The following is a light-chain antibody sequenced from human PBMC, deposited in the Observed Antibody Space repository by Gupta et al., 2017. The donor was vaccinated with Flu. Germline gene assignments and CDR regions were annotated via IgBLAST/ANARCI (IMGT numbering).Light chain of an antibody. V-gene: IGKV1-39*01. CDR2: AAS. Sequence: DIQMTQSPSSLPASVGDRVTITCRASQSVRNYLNWYQQKPGQAPRLLIYAASSLPSGVPSRFSGSGSGTDFSLTITSLQPEDFASYYCQQSYSTPYSFGQGTKLEI. J-gene: IGKJ2*03. CDR1: QSVRNY. CDR3: QQSYSTPYS.